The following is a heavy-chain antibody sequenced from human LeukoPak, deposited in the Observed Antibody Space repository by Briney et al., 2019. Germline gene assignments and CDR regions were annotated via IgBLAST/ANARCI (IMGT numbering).Heavy chain of an antibody. Sequence: GGSLRLSCAVSGFTFDDYGMSWGRQAPGKGLGWVSGVNWNGGSTGYADSVQGRFTISRDHAKNSLYLQMKSLRVEDPALYYCARDKRNSYGYRWFDPWGQGALVTVSP. J-gene: IGHJ5*02. V-gene: IGHV3-20*04. D-gene: IGHD5-18*01. CDR3: ARDKRNSYGYRWFDP. CDR2: VNWNGGST. CDR1: GFTFDDYG.